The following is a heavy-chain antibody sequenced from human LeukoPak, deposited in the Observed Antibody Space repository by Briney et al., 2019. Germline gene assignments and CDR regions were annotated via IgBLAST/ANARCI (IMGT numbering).Heavy chain of an antibody. J-gene: IGHJ6*03. CDR1: GGSISSYY. CDR3: ARRSYDFWSGYYTGNYYYYYMDV. V-gene: IGHV4-4*09. Sequence: SETLSLTCTVSGGSISSYYWSWIRQPPGKGLEWIGYIYTSGSTNYNPSLKSRVTISVDTSKNQFSLKLSSVTAADTAMYYCARRSYDFWSGYYTGNYYYYYMDVWGKGTTVTVSS. CDR2: IYTSGST. D-gene: IGHD3-3*01.